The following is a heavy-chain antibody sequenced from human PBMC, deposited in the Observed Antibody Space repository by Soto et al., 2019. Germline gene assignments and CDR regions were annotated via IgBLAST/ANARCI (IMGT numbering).Heavy chain of an antibody. J-gene: IGHJ6*02. CDR2: INPNSGGT. D-gene: IGHD3-9*01. CDR1: GYTFTGYY. V-gene: IGHV1-2*04. CDR3: ARGEPVLRYFDWFRGAGDYGMDV. Sequence: ASVKVSCKASGYTFTGYYMHWVRQAPGQGLEWMGWINPNSGGTNYAQKFQGWVTMTRDTSISTAYMELSRLRSDDTAVDYCARGEPVLRYFDWFRGAGDYGMDVWGQGTTVTVSS.